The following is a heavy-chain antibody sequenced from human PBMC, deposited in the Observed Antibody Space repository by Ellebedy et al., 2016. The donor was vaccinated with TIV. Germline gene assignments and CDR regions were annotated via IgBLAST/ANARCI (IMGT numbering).Heavy chain of an antibody. CDR1: GYTFTTYG. Sequence: ASVKVSCKASGYTFTTYGITWVRQAPGQGLEWMGWISVYKGDTNYAQKLQGRVTMTTDTTTSTAYMELRSLRSDDTAVYYCARGSAEGRAFDYWGQGTLVTVSS. CDR3: ARGSAEGRAFDY. J-gene: IGHJ4*02. CDR2: ISVYKGDT. V-gene: IGHV1-18*01. D-gene: IGHD3-10*01.